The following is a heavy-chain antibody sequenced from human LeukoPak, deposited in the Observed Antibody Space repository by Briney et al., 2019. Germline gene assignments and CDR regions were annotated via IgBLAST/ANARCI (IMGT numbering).Heavy chain of an antibody. D-gene: IGHD6-13*01. J-gene: IGHJ5*02. CDR3: ARGGKQQLVRLHQTWFDP. CDR1: GYTFTSYD. CDR2: MNPNSGNT. V-gene: IGHV1-8*02. Sequence: ASVKVSCKASGYTFTSYDINWVRQATGQGLEWMGWMNPNSGNTGYAQKFQGRVTMTRDTSISTAYMELSRLRSDDTAVYYCARGGKQQLVRLHQTWFDPWGQGTLVTVSS.